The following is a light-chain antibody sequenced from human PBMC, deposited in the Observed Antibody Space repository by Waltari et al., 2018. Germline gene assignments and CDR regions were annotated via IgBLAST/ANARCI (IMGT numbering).Light chain of an antibody. CDR3: QQYYSKPLT. CDR2: AAS. Sequence: EIQITQSPSSLSASFGDRVTLTCRASQGIGNSLAWYQQKPGKAPKLLLYAASRLESGVPSRFSGSGSGTDYTLTIIGLQSEDVATYYCQQYYSKPLTFGGGTKVEIK. V-gene: IGKV1-NL1*01. J-gene: IGKJ4*01. CDR1: QGIGNS.